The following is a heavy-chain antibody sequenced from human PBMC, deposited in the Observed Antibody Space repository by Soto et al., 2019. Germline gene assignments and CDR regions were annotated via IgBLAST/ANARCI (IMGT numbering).Heavy chain of an antibody. J-gene: IGHJ4*01. Sequence: QVQLQQWGAGLLKPSETLSLTCAVYGGSFSGYYWSWIRQPPGKGLEWIGEINHSGSTNYNPSLKSRVTISVDTSKNQFSLKLSSVTASDTAVYYCASPPSSRAGDWGHGTLVTVSS. CDR3: ASPPSSRAGD. V-gene: IGHV4-34*01. CDR1: GGSFSGYY. CDR2: INHSGST.